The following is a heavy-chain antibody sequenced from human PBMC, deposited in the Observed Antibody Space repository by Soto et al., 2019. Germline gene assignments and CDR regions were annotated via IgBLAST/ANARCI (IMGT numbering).Heavy chain of an antibody. J-gene: IGHJ4*02. V-gene: IGHV1-2*04. CDR3: ARGTSMDVVVVPAAMYFDY. CDR2: INPNSGGT. D-gene: IGHD2-2*03. CDR1: GYTFTGYY. Sequence: EASVKVSCKASGYTFTGYYMHWVRQAPGQGLEWMGWINPNSGGTNYAQKFQGWVTMTRDTSIRTAYMELSRLTSDDTAVYYCARGTSMDVVVVPAAMYFDYWGQGTLVTVSS.